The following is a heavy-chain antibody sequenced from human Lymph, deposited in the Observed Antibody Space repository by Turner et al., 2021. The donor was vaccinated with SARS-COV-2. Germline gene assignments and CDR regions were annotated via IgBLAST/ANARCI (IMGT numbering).Heavy chain of an antibody. J-gene: IGHJ4*02. V-gene: IGHV4-59*08. CDR3: ARGFDY. CDR1: GGSISSYS. Sequence: QVQLQESRPVLVKPSETLSLTCTVSGGSISSYSWSWIRQPPGKGLEWIGYIYYSGSTNYNPSLKSRVTISVDTSKNQFSLRLSSVTAADTAVYYCARGFDYWGQGTLVTVSS. CDR2: IYYSGST.